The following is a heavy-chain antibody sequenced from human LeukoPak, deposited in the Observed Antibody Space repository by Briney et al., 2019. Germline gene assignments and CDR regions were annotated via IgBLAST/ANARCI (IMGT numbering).Heavy chain of an antibody. CDR3: AKEQWLPSETYYYYYYMDV. J-gene: IGHJ6*03. Sequence: PGGSLRLSCAASGFTFSSYGMHWVRQAPGKGLEWVAFIRYDGSNKYYADSVKGRFTISRDNSKNTLYLQMNSLRAEDTAVYYCAKEQWLPSETYYYYYYMDVWGKGTTVTISS. D-gene: IGHD6-19*01. CDR2: IRYDGSNK. V-gene: IGHV3-30*02. CDR1: GFTFSSYG.